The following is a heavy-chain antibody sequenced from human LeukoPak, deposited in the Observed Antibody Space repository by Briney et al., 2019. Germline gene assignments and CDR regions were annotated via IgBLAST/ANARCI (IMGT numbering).Heavy chain of an antibody. CDR1: GFTFSSYS. J-gene: IGHJ5*02. CDR3: VRDGSAYWFDP. CDR2: ISDKSSMT. V-gene: IGHV3-48*04. Sequence: GGSLRLSCAASGFTFSSYSMNWVRQAPGKGLEWLSYISDKSSMTYYADSVKGRFTISRDNAKNSLYLQMNSLRAEDTAVYYCVRDGSAYWFDPWGQGTLVTVSS.